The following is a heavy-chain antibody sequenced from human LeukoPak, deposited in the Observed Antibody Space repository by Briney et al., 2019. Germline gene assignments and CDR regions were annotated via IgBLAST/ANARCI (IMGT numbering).Heavy chain of an antibody. CDR1: GLTVSSEH. V-gene: IGHV3-23*01. CDR2: ISGSGGST. CDR3: AKVWELPAFDI. J-gene: IGHJ3*02. D-gene: IGHD1-26*01. Sequence: GGSLRLSCVASGLTVSSEHMSWVRQAPGKGLEWVSAISGSGGSTYYADSVKGRFTISRDNSKNTLYLQMNSLRAEDTAVYYCAKVWELPAFDIWGQGTMVTVSS.